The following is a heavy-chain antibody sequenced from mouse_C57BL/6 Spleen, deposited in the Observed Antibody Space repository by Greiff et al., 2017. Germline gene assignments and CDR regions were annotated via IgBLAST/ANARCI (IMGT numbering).Heavy chain of an antibody. CDR2: IHPNSGST. D-gene: IGHD1-1*01. Sequence: QVHVKQPGAELVKPGASVKLSCKASGYTFTSYWMHWVKQRPGQGLEWIGMIHPNSGSTNYNEKFKSKATLTVDKSSSTAYMQLSSLTSEDSAVYYCARGDYYGSRAMDYWGQGTSVTVSS. CDR3: ARGDYYGSRAMDY. V-gene: IGHV1-64*01. J-gene: IGHJ4*01. CDR1: GYTFTSYW.